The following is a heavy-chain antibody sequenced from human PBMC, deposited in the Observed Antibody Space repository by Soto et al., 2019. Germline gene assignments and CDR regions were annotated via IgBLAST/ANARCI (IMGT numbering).Heavy chain of an antibody. CDR2: ISGSGNSA. V-gene: IGHV3-23*01. Sequence: GSLRLSCAASGFTFSSYAMSWVRQAPGKGLEWVSVISGSGNSAYYADSVRGRFTISRDNSKNTLYLQMNRLRAEDTAVYYCAKEIIVGATPWKDAFDFWGQGTMVTVSS. J-gene: IGHJ3*01. CDR1: GFTFSSYA. CDR3: AKEIIVGATPWKDAFDF. D-gene: IGHD1-26*01.